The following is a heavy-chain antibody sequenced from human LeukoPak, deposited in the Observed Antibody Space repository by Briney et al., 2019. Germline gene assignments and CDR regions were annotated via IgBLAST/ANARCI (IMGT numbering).Heavy chain of an antibody. V-gene: IGHV3-53*01. CDR2: IYSGGST. CDR1: GFTVSSNC. Sequence: GGSLRLSCAASGFTVSSNCMSWVRQAPGKGLEWVSVIYSGGSTYYADSVKGRFTISRDNSKNTLYLQMNSLRAEDTAVYYCARVGYGGYGVLDYWGQGTLVTISS. D-gene: IGHD5-12*01. CDR3: ARVGYGGYGVLDY. J-gene: IGHJ4*02.